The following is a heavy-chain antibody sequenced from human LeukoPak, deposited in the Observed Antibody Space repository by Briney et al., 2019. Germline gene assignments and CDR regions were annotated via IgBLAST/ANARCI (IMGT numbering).Heavy chain of an antibody. J-gene: IGHJ5*02. CDR3: ARRLPLNWFDP. Sequence: GGSLRLSCAASGFTFSDYYMSWIRQAPGKGLEWVSYISSSGSTIYYADSVKGRFTISRDNAKNSLYLQMNSPRAEDTAVYYCARRLPLNWFDPWGQGTLVTVSS. CDR1: GFTFSDYY. V-gene: IGHV3-11*04. D-gene: IGHD2-15*01. CDR2: ISSSGSTI.